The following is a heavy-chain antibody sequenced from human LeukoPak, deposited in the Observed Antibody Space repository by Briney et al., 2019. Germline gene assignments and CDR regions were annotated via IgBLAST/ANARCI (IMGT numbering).Heavy chain of an antibody. D-gene: IGHD3-16*01. CDR1: GLTFSSYW. V-gene: IGHV3-7*03. CDR2: IKQDGSEK. CDR3: ARGGGSPKC. Sequence: PGGSLRLSCAASGLTFSSYWMSWVRQAPGKGLEWVANIKQDGSEKYYVDSVKGRFTISRDNAKNSLYLQMNSLKADDTAVYYCARGGGSPKCWGQGTLVTVSS. J-gene: IGHJ4*02.